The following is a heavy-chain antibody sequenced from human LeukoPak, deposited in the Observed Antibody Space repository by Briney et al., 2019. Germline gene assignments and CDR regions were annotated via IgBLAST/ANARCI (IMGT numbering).Heavy chain of an antibody. J-gene: IGHJ4*02. CDR1: GGSISSSNW. D-gene: IGHD6-13*01. Sequence: TSETLSLTCAVSGGSISSSNWWSWVRQPPGKGLEWIGEIYHSGSTNYNPSLKSRVTISVDKSKNQFSLKLSSVTAADTAVYYCAREGGGIEQQPFDYWGQGTLVTVSS. CDR2: IYHSGST. CDR3: AREGGGIEQQPFDY. V-gene: IGHV4-4*02.